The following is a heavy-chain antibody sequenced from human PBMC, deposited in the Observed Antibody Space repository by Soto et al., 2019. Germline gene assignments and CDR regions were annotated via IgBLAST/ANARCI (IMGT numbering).Heavy chain of an antibody. CDR2: ISAYNGNT. Sequence: QVQLVQSGAEVKKPGASVKVSCKASGYTFTSYGISWVRQAPGQGLEWMGWISAYNGNTNYAQKLQGRVTMTTDTSTXTXSMELRSLRSDDTAVYYCAREGYSGYDWPPDDAFDIWGQGTMVTVSS. V-gene: IGHV1-18*01. D-gene: IGHD5-12*01. CDR3: AREGYSGYDWPPDDAFDI. CDR1: GYTFTSYG. J-gene: IGHJ3*02.